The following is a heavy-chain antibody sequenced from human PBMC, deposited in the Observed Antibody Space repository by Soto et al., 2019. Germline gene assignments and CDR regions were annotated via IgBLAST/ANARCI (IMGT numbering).Heavy chain of an antibody. J-gene: IGHJ6*02. CDR1: GFTFSNFV. V-gene: IGHV3-23*01. Sequence: GGSLRLSCPTSGFTFSNFVMRWVRQTPGKGLEWVSTITSTGGDTYYTDSVKGRFTISRDNSKNTLYLQMSSLRAEDTALYYCTKASSDRHHMDVWGQGTTVTVSS. CDR2: ITSTGGDT. CDR3: TKASSDRHHMDV.